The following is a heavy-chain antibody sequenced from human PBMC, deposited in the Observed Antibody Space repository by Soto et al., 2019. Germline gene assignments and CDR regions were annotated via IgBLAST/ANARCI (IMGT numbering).Heavy chain of an antibody. CDR1: GYTFTSYY. J-gene: IGHJ5*02. V-gene: IGHV1-46*01. D-gene: IGHD2-15*01. CDR2: INPSGGST. CDR3: ARGGLLIVVVAGNGWFDP. Sequence: QVQLVQSGAEVKKPGASVKVSCKASGYTFTSYYMHWVRQAPGQGLEWMGIINPSGGSTSYAQKFQGRVTMTRDTSTSTVYMELSSLRSEDTAVYYCARGGLLIVVVAGNGWFDPWGQGTLVTVSS.